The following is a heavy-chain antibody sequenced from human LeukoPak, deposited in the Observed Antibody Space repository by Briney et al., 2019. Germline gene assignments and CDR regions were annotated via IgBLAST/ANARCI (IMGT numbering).Heavy chain of an antibody. CDR2: ISGSGGST. Sequence: GGSLRLSCAASGFIFSSYDMNWVRQAPGKGLEWVSDISGSGGSTDYADSVKGRFTISRDNSKNTLYLQMNSLRAEDTAVYYCASEAAIGCWGQGTLVTVSS. V-gene: IGHV3-23*01. CDR1: GFIFSSYD. D-gene: IGHD2-2*01. CDR3: ASEAAIGC. J-gene: IGHJ4*02.